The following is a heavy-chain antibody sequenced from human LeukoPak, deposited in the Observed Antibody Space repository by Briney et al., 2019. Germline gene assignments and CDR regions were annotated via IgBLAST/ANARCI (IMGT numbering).Heavy chain of an antibody. CDR1: GFTFDDYA. CDR3: AKPPALIAAAGSFDY. V-gene: IGHV3-9*01. D-gene: IGHD6-13*01. CDR2: ISWNSGSI. Sequence: GGSLRLSCAASGFTFDDYAMHWVRHAPGKGLEWVSGISWNSGSIGYADSVKGRFTISRDNAKNSLYLQMNSLRAEDTAVYYCAKPPALIAAAGSFDYWGQGTLVTVSS. J-gene: IGHJ4*02.